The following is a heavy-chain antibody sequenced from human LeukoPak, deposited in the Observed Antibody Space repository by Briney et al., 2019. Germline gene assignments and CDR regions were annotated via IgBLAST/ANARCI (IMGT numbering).Heavy chain of an antibody. CDR2: ITDSGYTT. CDR1: GFTFRNYE. Sequence: GGSLRLSCAASGFTFRNYEMDWIREAPGTGLEWVSHITDSGYTTYYADSVKGRFTTSKNNAKNSLYLQMTSLRAQDTATYYCARRGYNGGYYLDFDYWGRGTLVTVSS. D-gene: IGHD3-3*01. CDR3: ARRGYNGGYYLDFDY. V-gene: IGHV3-48*03. J-gene: IGHJ4*02.